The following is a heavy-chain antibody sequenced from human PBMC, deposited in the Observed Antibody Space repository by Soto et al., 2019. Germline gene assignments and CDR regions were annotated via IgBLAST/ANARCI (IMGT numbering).Heavy chain of an antibody. D-gene: IGHD3-16*01. V-gene: IGHV1-18*01. CDR2: ISAYSGKT. CDR1: GYTFTTYG. Sequence: QVQLVQSGGEVKKPGASVKVSCKTSGYTFTTYGISWVRQAPGQGLEWVGWISAYSGKTHYAQKFQGKVTMTTDISTTTAYLELRSLRSDDTAVYYCARDPYLGDHQYWGQGTLVTVSS. CDR3: ARDPYLGDHQY. J-gene: IGHJ4*02.